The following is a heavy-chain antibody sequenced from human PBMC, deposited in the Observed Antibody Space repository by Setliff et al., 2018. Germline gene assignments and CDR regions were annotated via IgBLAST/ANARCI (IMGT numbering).Heavy chain of an antibody. Sequence: PSETLSLTCTVSGDSINNYYWTWIRQPPGKGLEWIGYIYHSGGTNYNPSLKSRVTISVDTSKKQFLLNLSSVTAADTAVYYCARGQATSSRSSLVYWGQGILVTVSS. J-gene: IGHJ4*02. CDR3: ARGQATSSRSSLVY. V-gene: IGHV4-59*01. CDR1: GDSINNYY. D-gene: IGHD6-6*01. CDR2: IYHSGGT.